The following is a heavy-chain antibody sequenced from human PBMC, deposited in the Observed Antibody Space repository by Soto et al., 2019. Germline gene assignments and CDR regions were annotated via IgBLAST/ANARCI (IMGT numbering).Heavy chain of an antibody. V-gene: IGHV3-30-3*01. CDR2: ISYDGSNK. CDR3: ARDWSMVRGDRGYGMDV. Sequence: QVQLVESGGGVVQPGRSLRLSCAASGFTFSSYAMHWVRQAPGKGLEWVAVISYDGSNKYYADSVKGRFTISRDNSKNTLYLQMNSLRAEDTAVYYCARDWSMVRGDRGYGMDVWGQGTTVTVSS. D-gene: IGHD3-10*01. CDR1: GFTFSSYA. J-gene: IGHJ6*02.